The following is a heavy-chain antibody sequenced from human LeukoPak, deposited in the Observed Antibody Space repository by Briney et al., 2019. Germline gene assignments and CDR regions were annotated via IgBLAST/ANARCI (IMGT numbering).Heavy chain of an antibody. CDR3: ARFALKTPPTD. J-gene: IGHJ4*02. Sequence: GGSLRLSCAASGFTFSDYYMSWTRQAPGKGLEWVSYISSSGSTIYYADSVKGRFTISRDNAKNSLFLQMNSLRAEDTAVYYCARFALKTPPTDWGQGTLVTVSS. V-gene: IGHV3-11*04. CDR1: GFTFSDYY. CDR2: ISSSGSTI.